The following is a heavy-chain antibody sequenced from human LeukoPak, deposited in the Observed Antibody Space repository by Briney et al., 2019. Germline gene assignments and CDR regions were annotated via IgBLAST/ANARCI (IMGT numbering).Heavy chain of an antibody. D-gene: IGHD2-2*02. J-gene: IGHJ4*02. Sequence: SQTLSLTCTVSGGSISSGGYYWSWIRQHPGKGLEWIGYIYYSGSTYYNPSLKSRVTISVDTSKNQFSLKLSSVTAAHTAVYYCAGYQLLYYNFDYWGQGTLVTVSS. CDR2: IYYSGST. CDR3: AGYQLLYYNFDY. CDR1: GGSISSGGYY. V-gene: IGHV4-31*03.